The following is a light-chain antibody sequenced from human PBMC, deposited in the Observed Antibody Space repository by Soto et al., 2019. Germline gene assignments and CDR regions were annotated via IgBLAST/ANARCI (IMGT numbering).Light chain of an antibody. V-gene: IGLV1-44*01. Sequence: QSVLTQPPSASGTPGQRVTISCSGSSSNIGSNTVNWYRQLPGTAPKLLIYSNNQRPSGVPYRFSGSKSGTSASLAISGLQSEDEADYYCAAWDDSLNGRVFGTGTKVTVL. CDR1: SSNIGSNT. CDR2: SNN. CDR3: AAWDDSLNGRV. J-gene: IGLJ1*01.